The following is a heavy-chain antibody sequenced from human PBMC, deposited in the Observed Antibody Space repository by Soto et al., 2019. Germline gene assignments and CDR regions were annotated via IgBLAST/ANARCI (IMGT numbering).Heavy chain of an antibody. CDR1: GYTFTNYY. CDR3: ARDSTLAY. Sequence: QVQLVQSGAEVKKPGASVKVSCKASGYTFTNYYMHWVRQAPGQGLEWMGIIKPSSGGTSYAQKFQGRVTMTRDTSTSTVYMELSSLSSEDTAVYYCARDSTLAYWGQGTLVTVSS. CDR2: IKPSSGGT. V-gene: IGHV1-46*01. J-gene: IGHJ4*02.